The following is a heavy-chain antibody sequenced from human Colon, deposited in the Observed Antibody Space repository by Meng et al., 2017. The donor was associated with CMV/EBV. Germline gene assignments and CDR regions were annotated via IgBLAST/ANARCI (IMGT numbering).Heavy chain of an antibody. CDR3: ARESTMVTDY. CDR2: INPNGIAA. Sequence: VSGKAPGFTITNYFMHWVRQAPGQGLEYMGHINPNGIAASYAQRFRGRFTMTRDTSTSTVYMELSGLRSEDTAVYYCARESTMVTDYWGQGTLVTVSS. CDR1: GFTITNYF. V-gene: IGHV1-46*01. D-gene: IGHD4/OR15-4a*01. J-gene: IGHJ4*02.